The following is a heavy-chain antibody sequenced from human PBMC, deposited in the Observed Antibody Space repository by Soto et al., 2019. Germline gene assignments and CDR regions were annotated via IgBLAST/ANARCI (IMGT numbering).Heavy chain of an antibody. CDR1: GGSFSGYY. CDR2: IIHSGSA. V-gene: IGHV4-34*12. CDR3: ARDLDDILTGDGVSYGMDV. D-gene: IGHD3-9*01. Sequence: SETLSLTCAVYGGSFSGYYWSWIRQPPGKGLEWIGKIIHSGSANYNPSLKSRVTISVDTSKNQFSLKLSSVTAADTAVYYCARDLDDILTGDGVSYGMDVWGQGTTVTVSS. J-gene: IGHJ6*02.